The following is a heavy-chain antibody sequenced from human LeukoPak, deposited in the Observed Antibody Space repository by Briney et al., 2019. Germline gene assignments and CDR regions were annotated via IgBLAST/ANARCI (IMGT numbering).Heavy chain of an antibody. Sequence: ASVKVSCKASGYTFTSYGISWVRQAPGQGLEWMGWISAYNGNTNYAQKLQGRVTMTTDTSTSTAHMELRSLRPDDTAVYYCARQRKKGNWFDPWGQGTLVTVSS. J-gene: IGHJ5*02. CDR2: ISAYNGNT. CDR3: ARQRKKGNWFDP. V-gene: IGHV1-18*01. CDR1: GYTFTSYG.